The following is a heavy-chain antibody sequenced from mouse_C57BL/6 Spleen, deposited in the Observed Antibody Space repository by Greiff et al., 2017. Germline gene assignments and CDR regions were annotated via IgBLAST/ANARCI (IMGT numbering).Heavy chain of an antibody. J-gene: IGHJ4*01. CDR3: ARRHPGRYYGNAMDY. D-gene: IGHD2-1*01. CDR2: ILPGSGNT. CDR1: GYTFTGYW. Sequence: VQVVESGAELMKPGASVKLSCKATGYTFTGYWIEWVKQRPGHGLEWIGEILPGSGNTNYNEKFKGKATFTADTTSNTAYMQLSSLTTEDSAIYYCARRHPGRYYGNAMDYWGQGTSVTVSS. V-gene: IGHV1-9*01.